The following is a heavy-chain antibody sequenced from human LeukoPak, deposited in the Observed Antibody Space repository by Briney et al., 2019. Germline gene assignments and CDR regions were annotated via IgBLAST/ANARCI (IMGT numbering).Heavy chain of an antibody. J-gene: IGHJ6*04. CDR3: ARDLVSSIPDYYYGMDV. CDR1: GGTFSSYA. D-gene: IGHD2-2*01. V-gene: IGHV1-69*13. CDR2: ITPIFGTA. Sequence: RASVKVSCKASGGTFSSYAISWVRQAPGQGLEWMGGITPIFGTANYAQKFQGRVTITADESTSTAYMELSSLRSEDTAVYYCARDLVSSIPDYYYGMDVWGKGTTVTVSS.